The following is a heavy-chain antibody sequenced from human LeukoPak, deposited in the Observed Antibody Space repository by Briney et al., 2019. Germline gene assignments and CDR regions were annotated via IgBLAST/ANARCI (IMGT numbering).Heavy chain of an antibody. Sequence: ASVKVSCKASGYTFTDYYLHWVRQAPGQGLEWMGWINPNSGGTRSAQKFQGRVIMTRDTSTGTAYMELSSLRYDDTAVYYCATNILVRDIINWFDPWGQGTLVTVSS. D-gene: IGHD3-10*01. CDR1: GYTFTDYY. CDR2: INPNSGGT. V-gene: IGHV1-2*02. CDR3: ATNILVRDIINWFDP. J-gene: IGHJ5*02.